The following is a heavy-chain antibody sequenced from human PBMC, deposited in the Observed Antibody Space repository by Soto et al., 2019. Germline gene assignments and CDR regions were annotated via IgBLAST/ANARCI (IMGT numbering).Heavy chain of an antibody. J-gene: IGHJ4*02. V-gene: IGHV4-39*01. Sequence: QLQLQASGPGLVKPSETLSLTCRVSDGSMNSDSSYWGWIRQPPGKGLEWIGVINHSGRTYQNLSVKGRATMSVDASRNLCSLKLTSMTAADTAVYYCARLGGYVSVGYFYICDSCCQGTLDTVS. CDR3: ARLGGYVSVGYFYICDS. D-gene: IGHD3-22*01. CDR2: INHSGRT. CDR1: DGSMNSDSSY.